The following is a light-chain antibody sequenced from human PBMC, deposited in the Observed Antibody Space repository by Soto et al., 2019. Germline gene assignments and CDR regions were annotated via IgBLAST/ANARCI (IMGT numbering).Light chain of an antibody. CDR1: ASNIGSKT. CDR3: AAWDDTMDEYV. Sequence: QSVLTQPPSASGTPGQRVTISCSGSASNIGSKTVDWYQHLPGTAPKLLIHRTFQRPSGVPARFSGSKSDTSASLAISGLQSEDEADYYCAAWDDTMDEYVFGNRTKVTVL. CDR2: RTF. J-gene: IGLJ1*01. V-gene: IGLV1-44*01.